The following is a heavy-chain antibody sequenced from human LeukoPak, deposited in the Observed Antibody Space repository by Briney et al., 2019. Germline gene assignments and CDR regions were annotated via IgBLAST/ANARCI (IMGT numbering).Heavy chain of an antibody. Sequence: PGGTLRLSCAASGFTFSSYGMSWVRQAPGKGLEWVSTISGSGATTYYADSVNGRFTISRDNSKNTLYLQMNSLRAEDTAVYYCAKDQRKMATKPLDAFDIWGQGTMVTVSS. D-gene: IGHD5-24*01. CDR3: AKDQRKMATKPLDAFDI. CDR1: GFTFSSYG. J-gene: IGHJ3*02. V-gene: IGHV3-23*01. CDR2: ISGSGATT.